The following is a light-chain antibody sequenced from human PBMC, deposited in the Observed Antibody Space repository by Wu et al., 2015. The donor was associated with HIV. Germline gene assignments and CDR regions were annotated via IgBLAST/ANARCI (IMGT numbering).Light chain of an antibody. J-gene: IGKJ1*01. CDR2: SAS. CDR3: QQYASSPQT. CDR1: QSLSTYF. Sequence: EIVLSQSPGTLSLSPGERATLSCRASQSLSTYFLAWYQQRPGQAPRLLIHSASSWATGIPDRFSGSGSGTDFTLTISRVEPEDFAVYYCQQYASSPQTFGQGTKVEIK. V-gene: IGKV3-20*01.